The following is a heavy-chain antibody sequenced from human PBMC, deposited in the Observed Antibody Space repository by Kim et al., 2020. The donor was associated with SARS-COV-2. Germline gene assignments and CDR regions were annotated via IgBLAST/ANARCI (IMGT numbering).Heavy chain of an antibody. D-gene: IGHD2-15*01. V-gene: IGHV3-48*04. Sequence: GGSLRLSCANSGFTLSLYSMNWVRQSPGKGLEWVSHISGTGTITKHADSVRGRFTISRDNAKNSLFLQMNGLRAEDTAVYYCVRENYWAFDIWGQGTMVT. J-gene: IGHJ3*02. CDR1: GFTLSLYS. CDR2: ISGTGTIT. CDR3: VRENYWAFDI.